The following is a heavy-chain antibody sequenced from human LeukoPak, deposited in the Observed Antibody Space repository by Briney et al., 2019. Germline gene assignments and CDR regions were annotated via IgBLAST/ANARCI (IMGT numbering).Heavy chain of an antibody. CDR1: GYTFTDYS. CDR2: INPNSGDS. J-gene: IGHJ5*02. CDR3: AREYNGRYLRWIDP. D-gene: IGHD1-26*01. V-gene: IGHV1-2*02. Sequence: GASVKVSCKASGYTFTDYSLHWVRQAPGQGLQWMGWINPNSGDSSYAQEFQGRVTMTRDTSINTAYMELNSLTSDDTAIYYCAREYNGRYLRWIDPWGQGSLVTVSS.